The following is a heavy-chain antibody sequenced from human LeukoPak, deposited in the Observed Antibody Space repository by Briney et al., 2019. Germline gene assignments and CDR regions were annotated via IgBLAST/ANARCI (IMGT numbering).Heavy chain of an antibody. Sequence: SQTLSLTCIVSGGSITSTSHYWTWIRQPPGKGLEWIGSIFYTGSTYPNPSLKSRITITVDTSKNQFSLKLSSVTAPDTAVYFCPRVRPVEMVTTGYFDSWGQGTLVTVSS. CDR2: IFYTGST. J-gene: IGHJ4*02. CDR3: PRVRPVEMVTTGYFDS. CDR1: GGSITSTSHY. D-gene: IGHD1-1*01. V-gene: IGHV4-39*07.